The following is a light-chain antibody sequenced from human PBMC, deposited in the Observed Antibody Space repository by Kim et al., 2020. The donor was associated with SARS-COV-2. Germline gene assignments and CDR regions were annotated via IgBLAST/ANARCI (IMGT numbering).Light chain of an antibody. V-gene: IGKV1-33*01. J-gene: IGKJ5*01. Sequence: DIQMTQSPSSLSASVGDRVTITCQASHDISNHLNWYQQKPGKAPKLLIYDASNLETGVPSRFSGSGSGTDFTFTISSLQPEDIATYYCQQYDNLITFGQGTRLEIK. CDR2: DAS. CDR3: QQYDNLIT. CDR1: HDISNH.